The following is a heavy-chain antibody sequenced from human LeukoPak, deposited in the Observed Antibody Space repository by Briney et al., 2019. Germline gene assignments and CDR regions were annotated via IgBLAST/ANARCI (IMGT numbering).Heavy chain of an antibody. CDR2: IYYTGTT. CDR3: AKQFSSVGYDFWSGSPNYFMDV. J-gene: IGHJ6*03. V-gene: IGHV4-39*01. CDR1: GDSISSRSFY. Sequence: PSETLSLTCTVSGDSISSRSFYWGWVRQPSGKGLEWIASIYYTGTTYYNPSLTSRVTIFVDTSKSQFSLKVDSVTASDTAVYYCAKQFSSVGYDFWSGSPNYFMDVWGKGMTVTVSS. D-gene: IGHD3-3*01.